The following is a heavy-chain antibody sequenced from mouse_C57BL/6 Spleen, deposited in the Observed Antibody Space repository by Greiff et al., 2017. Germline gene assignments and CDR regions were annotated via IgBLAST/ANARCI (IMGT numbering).Heavy chain of an antibody. CDR2: ISDGGSYT. J-gene: IGHJ2*01. CDR1: GFTFSSYA. D-gene: IGHD2-3*01. CDR3: AREGDYDAPLDY. Sequence: DVKLVESGGGLVKPGGSLKLSCAASGFTFSSYAMSWVRQTPEKRLEWVATISDGGSYTYYPDNVKGRFTISRDNAKNNLYLQMSHLKSEDTAMYYCAREGDYDAPLDYWGQGTTLTVSS. V-gene: IGHV5-4*01.